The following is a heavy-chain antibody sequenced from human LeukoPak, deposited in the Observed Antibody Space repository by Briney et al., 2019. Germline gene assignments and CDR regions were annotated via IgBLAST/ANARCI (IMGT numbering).Heavy chain of an antibody. CDR3: ATKSGSYFDY. CDR2: IYTSGST. CDR1: GGSISSGSFY. J-gene: IGHJ4*02. V-gene: IGHV4-61*02. Sequence: PSQTLSLTCTVSGGSISSGSFYWTWIRQPAGKGLEWIGRIYTSGSTNYNPSLKSRVTISVDTSKNQFSLKLSSVTAADTAVYFCATKSGSYFDYWGQGTLVTVSS. D-gene: IGHD1-26*01.